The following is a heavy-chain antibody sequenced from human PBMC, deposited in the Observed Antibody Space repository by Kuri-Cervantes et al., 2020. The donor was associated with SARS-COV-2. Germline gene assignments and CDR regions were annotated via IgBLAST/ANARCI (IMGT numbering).Heavy chain of an antibody. J-gene: IGHJ4*02. CDR2: INPNSGGT. CDR3: ARVGFGDYEIDY. D-gene: IGHD4-17*01. CDR1: GYTFTGYY. Sequence: ASVKVSCKASGYTFTGYYMHWVRQAPGQGLEWMGWINPNSGGTNYEQKFQGRVTMTRDTSINTAYMELSRLRSDDTAVYYCARVGFGDYEIDYWGQGTLVTVSS. V-gene: IGHV1-2*02.